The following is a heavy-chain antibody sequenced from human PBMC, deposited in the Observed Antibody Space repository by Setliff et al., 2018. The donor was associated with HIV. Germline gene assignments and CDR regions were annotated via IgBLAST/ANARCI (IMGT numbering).Heavy chain of an antibody. Sequence: SETLSLTCTLYGGSLTNYYWTWIRQAPEKGLEWIGEIVDSGSTNYSPSLKSRVTISLDTSKKQFSLRLNSVTAADTGVYYCARAPSCADSWCYMYYYYYYGMDVWGLGTTVTVSS. D-gene: IGHD2-8*01. CDR1: GGSLTNYY. J-gene: IGHJ6*02. CDR2: IVDSGST. CDR3: ARAPSCADSWCYMYYYYYYGMDV. V-gene: IGHV4-34*12.